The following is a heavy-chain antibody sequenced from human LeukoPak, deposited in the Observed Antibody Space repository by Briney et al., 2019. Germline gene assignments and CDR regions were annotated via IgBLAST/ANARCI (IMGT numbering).Heavy chain of an antibody. V-gene: IGHV4-38-2*02. J-gene: IGHJ4*02. CDR3: ASSVITMIVVATFHY. CDR1: GYSISSGYY. Sequence: SETLSLTCTVPGYSISSGYYCGWIRQPPGKGLEWIGSIYHSGSTYYNPSLKSRVTISVDTSKNQFSLKLSSVTAADTAVYYCASSVITMIVVATFHYWGQGTLVTVSS. CDR2: IYHSGST. D-gene: IGHD3-22*01.